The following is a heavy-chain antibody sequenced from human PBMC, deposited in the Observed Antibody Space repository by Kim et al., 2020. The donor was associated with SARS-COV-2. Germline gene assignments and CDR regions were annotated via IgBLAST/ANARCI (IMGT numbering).Heavy chain of an antibody. CDR1: GGSISSYD. Sequence: SETLSLTCTVSGGSISSYDWSWIRQPPGKGLEWIGYIYYSGSTNYNPSLQIRVNISVDTSKNQFSLQLITVTAADTAVYYCARGGRRDGYNSYWGQGTLVTVSS. V-gene: IGHV4-59*01. D-gene: IGHD5-12*01. CDR2: IYYSGST. J-gene: IGHJ4*02. CDR3: ARGGRRDGYNSY.